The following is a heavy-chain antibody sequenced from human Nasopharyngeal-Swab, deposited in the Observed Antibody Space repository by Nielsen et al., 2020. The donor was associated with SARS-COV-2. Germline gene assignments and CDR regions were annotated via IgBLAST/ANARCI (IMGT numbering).Heavy chain of an antibody. CDR2: ISWDGGST. CDR3: AKDIYSSSWTPWYYYYGMDV. V-gene: IGHV3-43*01. Sequence: GGSLRLSCAASGFTFDDYTMHWVRQAPGKGLEWVSLISWDGGSTYYADSVKGRFTISRDNSKNSLYLQMNSLGTEDTALYYCAKDIYSSSWTPWYYYYGMDVWGQGTTVTVSS. D-gene: IGHD6-13*01. J-gene: IGHJ6*02. CDR1: GFTFDDYT.